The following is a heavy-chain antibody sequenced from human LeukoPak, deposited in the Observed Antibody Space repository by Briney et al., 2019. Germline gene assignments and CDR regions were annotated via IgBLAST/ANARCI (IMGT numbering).Heavy chain of an antibody. CDR1: GFTFSSYW. V-gene: IGHV3-7*01. D-gene: IGHD5-18*01. CDR2: IKQDGSEK. Sequence: GGSLRLSCAASGFTFSSYWLSWVRQAPGKGLEWVANIKQDGSEKYYVDSVKGRFTISRDNAKSSLYLQMNSLRAKDTAVYYCARGASGIQLWFFDPWGQGTLVTVSS. J-gene: IGHJ5*02. CDR3: ARGASGIQLWFFDP.